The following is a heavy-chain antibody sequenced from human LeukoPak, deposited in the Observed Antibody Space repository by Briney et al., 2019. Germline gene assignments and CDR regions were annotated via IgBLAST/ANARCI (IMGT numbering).Heavy chain of an antibody. CDR3: AKSQFPIYGDTRSDAFDI. D-gene: IGHD4-17*01. J-gene: IGHJ3*02. CDR1: GFTFSSYS. Sequence: PGGSLRLSCAASGFTFSSYSMNWVRQAPGKGLEWVSCISSSSSYIYHADSVKGRFTISRDNAKNSLYLQMNSLRAEDTAVYYCAKSQFPIYGDTRSDAFDIWGQGTMVTVSS. CDR2: ISSSSSYI. V-gene: IGHV3-21*01.